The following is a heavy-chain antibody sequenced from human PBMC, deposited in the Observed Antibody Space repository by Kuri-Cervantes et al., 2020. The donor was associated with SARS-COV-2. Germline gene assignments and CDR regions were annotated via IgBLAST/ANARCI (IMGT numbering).Heavy chain of an antibody. Sequence: ASVKVSCKASGYTFNSYGITWVRQAPGQGLEWMGWISAYNGNTNYAQKLQGRITMTIDTSTTTAYMELRSLGFDDTAVYYCATSQYSSSWYGALDIWGQGTVVTVSS. CDR3: ATSQYSSSWYGALDI. CDR2: ISAYNGNT. V-gene: IGHV1-18*01. CDR1: GYTFNSYG. J-gene: IGHJ3*02. D-gene: IGHD6-13*01.